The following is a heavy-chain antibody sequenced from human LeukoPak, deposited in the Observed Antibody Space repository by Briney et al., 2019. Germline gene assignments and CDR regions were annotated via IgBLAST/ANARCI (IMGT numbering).Heavy chain of an antibody. J-gene: IGHJ5*02. CDR1: GGSFSGYY. CDR3: ARDAGSSWYGDVGIGLFDP. CDR2: INHSGST. Sequence: SETLSLTCAVYGGSFSGYYWSWIRQPPGKGLEWIGEINHSGSTNYNPSLKSRVTISVDTSKNQVSLKLSSVTAADTAVYYCARDAGSSWYGDVGIGLFDPWGQGTLVTVSS. V-gene: IGHV4-34*01. D-gene: IGHD6-13*01.